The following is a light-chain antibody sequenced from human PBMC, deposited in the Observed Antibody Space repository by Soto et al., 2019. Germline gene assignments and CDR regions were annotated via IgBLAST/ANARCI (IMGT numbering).Light chain of an antibody. Sequence: ALTQPRSVSGSPGQSVTISCTGTGSNVGAYNYVSWYQQHPGKAPKLMIYDVSNRPSGVPDRFSGSKSANTASLTISGLQPEDEADYYCCSYAGTYIHYVFGSGTKLTVL. CDR1: GSNVGAYNY. CDR3: CSYAGTYIHYV. CDR2: DVS. J-gene: IGLJ1*01. V-gene: IGLV2-11*01.